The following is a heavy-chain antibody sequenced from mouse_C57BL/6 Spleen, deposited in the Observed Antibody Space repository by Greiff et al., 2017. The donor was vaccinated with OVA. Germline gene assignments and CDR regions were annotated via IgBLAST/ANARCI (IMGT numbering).Heavy chain of an antibody. D-gene: IGHD1-1*01. CDR2: IYPGDGDT. J-gene: IGHJ2*01. Sequence: VQLQQSGPELVKPGASVKISCKASGYAFSSSWMNWVKQRPGKGLEWIGRIYPGDGDTTYNGKFKGKATLTADKSSSTAYMQLSSLTSEDSAVYFCARSRDYYGSTDYWGKGTTLTVSS. CDR3: ARSRDYYGSTDY. CDR1: GYAFSSSW. V-gene: IGHV1-82*01.